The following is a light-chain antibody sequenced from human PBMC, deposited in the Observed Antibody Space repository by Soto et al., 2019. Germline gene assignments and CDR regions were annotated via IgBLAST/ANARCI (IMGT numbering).Light chain of an antibody. CDR1: SSDVGGYNY. J-gene: IGLJ2*01. CDR3: SAYAGSNRFE. CDR2: EGN. V-gene: IGLV2-8*01. Sequence: QSALTQPPSASGSPGQSVTISCTGTSSDVGGYNYVSWYQQHPGKAPKLILYEGNKRPSGVPARFSGSKSGNTASLTVSGLQAEDEADDYCSAYAGSNRFEVGGGTKLTVL.